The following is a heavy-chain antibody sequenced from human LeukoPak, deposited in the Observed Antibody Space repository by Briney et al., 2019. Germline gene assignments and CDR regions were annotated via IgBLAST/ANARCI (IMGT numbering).Heavy chain of an antibody. CDR1: GINFRASG. D-gene: IGHD2-2*01. Sequence: GGSLRLSCAASGINFRASGMHWLRQAPGMGLEWVTFIQTDGSDKRYAASVAGRFTISRDDSKNTVYLHMNSLRPDDSALYYCAREGGTVVVGRFDYWGQGTLVTVSS. V-gene: IGHV3-30*02. CDR2: IQTDGSDK. J-gene: IGHJ4*02. CDR3: AREGGTVVVGRFDY.